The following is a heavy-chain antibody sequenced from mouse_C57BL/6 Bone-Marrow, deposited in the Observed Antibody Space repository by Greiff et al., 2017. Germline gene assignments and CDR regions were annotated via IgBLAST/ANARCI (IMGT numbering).Heavy chain of an antibody. D-gene: IGHD1-1*01. CDR3: TTFTTVVGGFDY. J-gene: IGHJ2*01. V-gene: IGHV14-4*01. CDR2: IDPENGDT. Sequence: VQLQQSGAELVRPGASVKLSCTASGFTITDDYMHWVKQRPEQGLEWIGWIDPENGDTEYASKFQGKATITADTSSNTAYLQLSSLTSEDTAVYYCTTFTTVVGGFDYWCQGTTLTVSS. CDR1: GFTITDDY.